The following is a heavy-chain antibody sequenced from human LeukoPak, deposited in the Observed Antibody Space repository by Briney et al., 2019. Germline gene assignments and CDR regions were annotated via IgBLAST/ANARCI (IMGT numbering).Heavy chain of an antibody. CDR2: IYTSGST. D-gene: IGHD3-10*01. CDR3: ARGKGVYYGSGSPFYYMDV. J-gene: IGHJ6*03. Sequence: SETLSLTCTVSGGSISSYYWSWIRQPAGKGLEWIGRIYTSGSTNYNPSLKSRVTISVDTSKKQFSLKLSSVTAADTAVYYCARGKGVYYGSGSPFYYMDVWGKGTTVTVSS. CDR1: GGSISSYY. V-gene: IGHV4-4*07.